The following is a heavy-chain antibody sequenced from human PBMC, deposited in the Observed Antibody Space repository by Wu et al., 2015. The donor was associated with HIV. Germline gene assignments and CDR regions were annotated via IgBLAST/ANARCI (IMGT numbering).Heavy chain of an antibody. J-gene: IGHJ5*02. Sequence: QVQLVQSGAEVKKPGASVKVSCKASGYTFTGYYMHWVRQAPGQGLEWMGWINPNSGGTNYAQKFQGRVTMTRDTSISTAYMELSRLRSDDTAVYYCARDRRDRYSGYDSSDNWFDPWGHGNPGHRLL. D-gene: IGHD5-12*01. CDR3: ARDRRDRYSGYDSSDNWFDP. CDR1: GYTFTGYY. V-gene: IGHV1-2*02. CDR2: INPNSGGT.